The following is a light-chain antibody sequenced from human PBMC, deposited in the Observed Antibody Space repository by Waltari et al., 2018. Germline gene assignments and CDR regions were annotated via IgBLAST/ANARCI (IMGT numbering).Light chain of an antibody. CDR1: TSDIGAYDL. V-gene: IGLV2-14*01. CDR2: EVK. Sequence: HSALTQPASVSGSPGQSISISCAGTTSDIGAYDLFPWYQKYPGKAPKLIIYEVKNRPSDISPRFSASKSGDTASLTISGLQAEDEAEYYCASYVNSFALVFGGGTKVSVL. J-gene: IGLJ2*01. CDR3: ASYVNSFALV.